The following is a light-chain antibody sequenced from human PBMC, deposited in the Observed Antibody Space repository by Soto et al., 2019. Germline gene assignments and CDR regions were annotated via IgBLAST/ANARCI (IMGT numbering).Light chain of an antibody. Sequence: EIVLTQSPGTLSLSPGERGTLSCRASQSVSTGQIAWYQQKYGQAPRLLMYGVSSRAAGIPDRFSGSGSGTDFTVTISSLEPEDFAVYYCQQYGRLPFTFGPGTKVDIK. J-gene: IGKJ3*01. CDR1: QSVSTGQ. CDR2: GVS. V-gene: IGKV3-20*01. CDR3: QQYGRLPFT.